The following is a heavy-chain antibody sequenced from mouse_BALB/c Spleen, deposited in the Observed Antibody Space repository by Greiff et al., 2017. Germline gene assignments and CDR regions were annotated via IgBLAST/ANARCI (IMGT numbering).Heavy chain of an antibody. CDR1: GFAFSSYD. CDR2: ISSGGGST. CDR3: ARDGIPFAY. D-gene: IGHD2-3*01. V-gene: IGHV5-12-1*01. Sequence: EVHLVESGGGLVKPGGSLKLSCAASGFAFSSYDMSWVRQTPEKRLEWVAYISSGGGSTYYPDTVKGRFTISRDNAKNTLYLQMSSLKSEDTAMYYCARDGIPFAYWGQGTLVTVSA. J-gene: IGHJ3*01.